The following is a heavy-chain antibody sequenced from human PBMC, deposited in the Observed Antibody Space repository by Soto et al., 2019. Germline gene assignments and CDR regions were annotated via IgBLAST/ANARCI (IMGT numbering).Heavy chain of an antibody. D-gene: IGHD1-1*01. CDR2: ISAHNGNT. V-gene: IGHV1-18*01. CDR1: GYIFTTYG. Sequence: QVHLVQSGAEVKKPGASVKVSCKGSGYIFTTYGITWVRQAPGQGLEWMGWISAHNGNTNYAQKLQGRVTVTRDTSPRTAYLAVMNMRSDDTAVYYCARGRYGDYWGQGALVTVSS. CDR3: ARGRYGDY. J-gene: IGHJ4*02.